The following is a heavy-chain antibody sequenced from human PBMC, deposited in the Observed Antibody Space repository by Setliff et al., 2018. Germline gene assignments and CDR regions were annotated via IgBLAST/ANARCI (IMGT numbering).Heavy chain of an antibody. D-gene: IGHD2-2*01. V-gene: IGHV2-5*02. CDR1: GFSLSTSGVG. CDR3: AYTPGYCFTTTCWNFDY. CDR2: IFWDDEK. J-gene: IGHJ4*02. Sequence: SGPTLVNPTQTLTLTCTVSGFSLSTSGVGVGWIRQPPGKALEWLAMIFWDDEKLYRPSLKNRLTITRDSLKRQVVLTLTNVDPVDTASYYCAYTPGYCFTTTCWNFDYWGPGALVTVSS.